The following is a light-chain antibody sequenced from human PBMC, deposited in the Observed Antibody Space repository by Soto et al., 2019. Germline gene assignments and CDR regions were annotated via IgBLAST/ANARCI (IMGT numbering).Light chain of an antibody. Sequence: EIVLTQSPATLSLSLGERATLSCRASQSLSGYLAWYQQRPGQAPRLLIYDASHRATGIPARFTGSGSGTDFTLTISRLEPEDFAVYYCQQCGGSPLFSFGPGTKVDIK. J-gene: IGKJ3*01. CDR1: QSLSGY. CDR2: DAS. CDR3: QQCGGSPLFS. V-gene: IGKV3-20*01.